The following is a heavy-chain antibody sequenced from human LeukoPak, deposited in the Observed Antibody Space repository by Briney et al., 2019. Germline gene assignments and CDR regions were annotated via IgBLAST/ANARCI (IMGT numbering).Heavy chain of an antibody. CDR3: ARGTKTKWELPGDFDY. CDR1: GGSISSYY. Sequence: SETLSLTCTVSGGSISSYYWSWIRQPPGKGLEWIGYIYYSGSTNYNPSLKSRVTMSVDTSKNQFSLKLSSVTAADTAVYYCARGTKTKWELPGDFDYWGQGTLVTVSS. CDR2: IYYSGST. V-gene: IGHV4-59*12. J-gene: IGHJ4*02. D-gene: IGHD1-26*01.